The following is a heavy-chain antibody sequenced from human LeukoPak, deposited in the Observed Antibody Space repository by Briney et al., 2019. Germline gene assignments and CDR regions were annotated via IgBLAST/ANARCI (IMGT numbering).Heavy chain of an antibody. V-gene: IGHV4-34*01. CDR1: GGSFSGYY. D-gene: IGHD2-2*01. J-gene: IGHJ5*02. Sequence: SETPSLTCAVYGGSFSGYYWSWIRQPPGKGLEWIGEINHSGSTNYNPSLKSRVTISVDTSKNQFSLKLSSVTAADTAVYYCARVTSCSSTSCYGPNWFDPWGQGTLVTVSS. CDR3: ARVTSCSSTSCYGPNWFDP. CDR2: INHSGST.